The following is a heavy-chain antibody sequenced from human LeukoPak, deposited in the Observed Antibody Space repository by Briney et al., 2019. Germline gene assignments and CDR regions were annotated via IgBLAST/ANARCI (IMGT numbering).Heavy chain of an antibody. CDR3: AKGLRYSGSLVPAT. J-gene: IGHJ5*02. V-gene: IGHV3-23*01. CDR1: GFTFSSYS. CDR2: ISGSGGST. Sequence: PGGSLRLSCAASGFTFSSYSMNWVRQAPGKGLEWVSAISGSGGSTYYADSVKGRFTISRDNSKNTLYLQMNSLRAEDTAVYYCAKGLRYSGSLVPATWGQGTLVTVSS. D-gene: IGHD1-26*01.